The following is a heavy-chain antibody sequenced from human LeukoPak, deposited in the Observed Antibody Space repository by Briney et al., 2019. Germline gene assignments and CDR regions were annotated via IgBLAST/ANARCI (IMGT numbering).Heavy chain of an antibody. V-gene: IGHV1-8*03. D-gene: IGHD3-22*01. J-gene: IGHJ4*02. CDR2: MNPNSGNT. CDR3: ARHYYDSSGYNHLFDY. Sequence: ASVKVSCKASGYTFTSYDINWVRQATGQGLEWMGWMNPNSGNTGYAQKFQGRVTITRNTSISTAYMELSSLKASDTAMYYCARHYYDSSGYNHLFDYWGQGTLVTVSS. CDR1: GYTFTSYD.